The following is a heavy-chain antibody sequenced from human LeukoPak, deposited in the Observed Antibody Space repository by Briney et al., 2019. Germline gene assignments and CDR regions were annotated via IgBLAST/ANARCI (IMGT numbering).Heavy chain of an antibody. Sequence: SVKVSCKASGGTFSDYAISWVRQAPGQGLEWMGRIIPAFGVVDYAQRFQGRVTITTDESTSTAYMDLTSLRSEDTAVYYCARNAYEFDYWGQGTLITVSS. D-gene: IGHD5-12*01. CDR2: IIPAFGVV. CDR3: ARNAYEFDY. V-gene: IGHV1-69*05. CDR1: GGTFSDYA. J-gene: IGHJ4*02.